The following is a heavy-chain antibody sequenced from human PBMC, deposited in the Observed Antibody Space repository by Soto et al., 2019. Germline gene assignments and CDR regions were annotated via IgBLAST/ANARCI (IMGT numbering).Heavy chain of an antibody. CDR2: INSDGSST. CDR3: ARGSSSWGDYFDY. J-gene: IGHJ4*02. Sequence: GGSLSLSCAASGFTFSSYWMHWVRQAPGKGLVWVSRINSDGSSTSYADSVKGRFTISRDNAKNTLYLQMNSLRAEDTAVYYCARGSSSWGDYFDYWGQGTLVTVSS. CDR1: GFTFSSYW. V-gene: IGHV3-74*01. D-gene: IGHD6-13*01.